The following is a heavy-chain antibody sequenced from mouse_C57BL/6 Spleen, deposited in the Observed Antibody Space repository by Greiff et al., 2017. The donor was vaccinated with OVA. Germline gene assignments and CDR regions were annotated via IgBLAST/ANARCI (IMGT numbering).Heavy chain of an antibody. J-gene: IGHJ3*01. Sequence: EVQRVESEGGLVQPGSSMKLSCTASGFTFSDYYMAWVRQVPEKGLEWVANINYDGSSTYYLDSLKSRFIISRDNAKNILYLQMSSLKSEDTATYYCARGDYSKGFAYWGQGTLVTVSA. CDR1: GFTFSDYY. V-gene: IGHV5-16*01. CDR3: ARGDYSKGFAY. CDR2: INYDGSST. D-gene: IGHD2-5*01.